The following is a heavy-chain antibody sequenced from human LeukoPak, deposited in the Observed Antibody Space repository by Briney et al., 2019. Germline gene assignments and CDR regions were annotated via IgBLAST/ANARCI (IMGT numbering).Heavy chain of an antibody. CDR1: GGTFSSYA. CDR3: ASPYYDSSGYYFDY. D-gene: IGHD3-22*01. Sequence: VATVKVSCKASGGTFSSYAISWVRQAPGQGLEWMGRIIPILGIANYAQKFQGRVTITADKSTSTAYMELSSLRSEDTAVYYCASPYYDSSGYYFDYWGQGTLVAVSS. V-gene: IGHV1-69*04. CDR2: IIPILGIA. J-gene: IGHJ4*02.